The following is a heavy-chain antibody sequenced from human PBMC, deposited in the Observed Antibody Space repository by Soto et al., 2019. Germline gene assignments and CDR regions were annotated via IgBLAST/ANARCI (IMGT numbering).Heavy chain of an antibody. CDR3: ARTTTGTTYYYYYGMDV. CDR1: GGSISSYY. J-gene: IGHJ6*02. Sequence: SETLSLTCTVSGGSISSYYWSWIRQPPGKGLEWIGYIYYSGSTNYNPSLKSRVTISVDTSKNQFSLKLSSVTAADTAVYYCARTTTGTTYYYYYGMDVWGQGTTVTV. V-gene: IGHV4-59*01. D-gene: IGHD1-7*01. CDR2: IYYSGST.